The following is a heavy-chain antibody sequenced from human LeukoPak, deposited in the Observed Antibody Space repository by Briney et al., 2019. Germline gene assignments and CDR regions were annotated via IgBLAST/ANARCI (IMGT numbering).Heavy chain of an antibody. D-gene: IGHD4-23*01. CDR3: ARQSPSSTVVNRSHFDY. J-gene: IGHJ4*02. CDR2: IYPGDSDT. CDR1: GYSFTSYW. Sequence: GESLKISCKGSGYSFTSYWIGWVRQMPGKGLEWMGIIYPGDSDTRYSPSFQGQVTISADKSISTAYLQWSSLKASDTAMYYCARQSPSSTVVNRSHFDYWGQGTLVTVSS. V-gene: IGHV5-51*01.